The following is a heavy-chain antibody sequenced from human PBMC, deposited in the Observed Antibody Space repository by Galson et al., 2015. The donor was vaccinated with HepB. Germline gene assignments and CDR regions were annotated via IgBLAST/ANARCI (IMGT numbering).Heavy chain of an antibody. V-gene: IGHV1-2*04. CDR3: AILRYFDWSGGDAFDI. D-gene: IGHD3-9*01. CDR2: INPNSGGT. J-gene: IGHJ3*02. Sequence: SVKVSCKASGYTFTGYYMHWVRQAPGQGLEWMGWINPNSGGTNYAQKFQGWVTMTRDTSISTAYMELSRLRSDDTAVYYCAILRYFDWSGGDAFDIWGQGTMVTVSS. CDR1: GYTFTGYY.